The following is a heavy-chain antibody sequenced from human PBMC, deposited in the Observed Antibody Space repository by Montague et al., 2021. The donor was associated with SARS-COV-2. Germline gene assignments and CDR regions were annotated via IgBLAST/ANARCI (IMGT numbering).Heavy chain of an antibody. V-gene: IGHV4-59*08. CDR2: IYYSGST. Sequence: SETLSLTCTVSGGSISSYYWSWIRQPPGKGLEWIGYIYYSGSTNYNPSLKSRVTISVDTSKNQFSLKLSSVTAADTAVYYCARQRCSSTSCYVHDPYFDXWGQGILVTVSS. CDR3: ARQRCSSTSCYVHDPYFDX. CDR1: GGSISSYY. J-gene: IGHJ4*02. D-gene: IGHD2-2*01.